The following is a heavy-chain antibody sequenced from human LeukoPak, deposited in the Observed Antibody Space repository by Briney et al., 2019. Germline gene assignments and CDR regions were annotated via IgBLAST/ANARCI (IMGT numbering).Heavy chain of an antibody. CDR2: VSYSGTP. Sequence: SRTLSLTCTVSGYSINNYYWSWIRQPPGKGLEWIGYVSYSGTPDYNPSLKGRVTISLDTSRNQFSLQLSSVTAADTARYYCARQKWDRLTYYYYGMDVWGQGTTVTVSS. D-gene: IGHD1-26*01. CDR1: GYSINNYY. V-gene: IGHV4-59*08. CDR3: ARQKWDRLTYYYYGMDV. J-gene: IGHJ6*02.